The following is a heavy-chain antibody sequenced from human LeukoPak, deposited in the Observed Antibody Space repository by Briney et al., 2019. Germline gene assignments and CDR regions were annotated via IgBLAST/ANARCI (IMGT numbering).Heavy chain of an antibody. CDR1: GYSFTTYW. D-gene: IGHD6-13*01. J-gene: IGHJ4*02. V-gene: IGHV5-51*01. CDR2: IYPGDSDT. CDR3: ARHSGGIAAAGRY. Sequence: GESLKISCEGSGYSFTTYWIVWVRQVPGKGLEWMGIIYPGDSDTRYSPSFQGQVTISADKSISTAYLQWSSLKASDTAMYYCARHSGGIAAAGRYWGQGTLVTVSS.